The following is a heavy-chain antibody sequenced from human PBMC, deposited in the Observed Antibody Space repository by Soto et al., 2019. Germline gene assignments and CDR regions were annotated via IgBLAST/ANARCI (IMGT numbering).Heavy chain of an antibody. J-gene: IGHJ4*02. V-gene: IGHV3-74*01. CDR3: ARDGEGY. CDR2: INTDGRET. CDR1: GFIFSNYW. Sequence: PGGSLRLFCAASGFIFSNYWMHWVRQVPGKGLVWVSRINTDGRETNYADSVKGRFTVSRDNAKNTQFLQMNSLRVEDTAVYYCARDGEGYWGQGTLVTVSS. D-gene: IGHD2-21*01.